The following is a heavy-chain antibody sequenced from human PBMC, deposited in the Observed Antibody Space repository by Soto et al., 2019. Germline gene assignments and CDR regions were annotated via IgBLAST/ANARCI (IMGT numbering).Heavy chain of an antibody. D-gene: IGHD1-26*01. CDR2: IYYSGST. CDR3: ARVVEYYYGMDV. J-gene: IGHJ6*02. V-gene: IGHV4-31*03. CDR1: GGSISSGGYY. Sequence: SETLSLTCTVSGGSISSGGYYWSWIRQHPGKGLEWIGYIYYSGSTYYNPSLKSRVTISVDTSKNQFSLKLSSVTAADTAVYYCARVVEYYYGMDVCGQGTTVTVSS.